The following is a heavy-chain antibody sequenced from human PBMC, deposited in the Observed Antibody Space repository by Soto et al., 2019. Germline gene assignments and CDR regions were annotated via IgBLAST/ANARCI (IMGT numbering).Heavy chain of an antibody. CDR2: IYPGDSDT. V-gene: IGHV5-51*01. CDR3: AMPNWGARGYDAFDI. J-gene: IGHJ3*02. Sequence: GESLKISCKGSGYSFTSYWIGWVRQMPGKGLELRGIIYPGDSDTRYSPSFQGLVTISANKSISTAYLQWSSLKASDTAMYYCAMPNWGARGYDAFDIWGQGTMVTVSS. D-gene: IGHD7-27*01. CDR1: GYSFTSYW.